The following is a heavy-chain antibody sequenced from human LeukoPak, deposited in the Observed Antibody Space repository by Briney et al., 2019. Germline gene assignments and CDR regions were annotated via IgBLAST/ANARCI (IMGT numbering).Heavy chain of an antibody. D-gene: IGHD5-18*01. J-gene: IGHJ3*02. CDR2: MSYSGST. CDR3: ARARTAMAGVYTFDI. CDR1: GGSISSYY. V-gene: IGHV4-59*01. Sequence: SETLSLTCTVSGGSISSYYWSWIRQPPGKGLEWIGYMSYSGSTNHNPSLKSRVTISEDTSKNQFSLKLTSVTAADTAVYYCARARTAMAGVYTFDIWGQGTMVTVSS.